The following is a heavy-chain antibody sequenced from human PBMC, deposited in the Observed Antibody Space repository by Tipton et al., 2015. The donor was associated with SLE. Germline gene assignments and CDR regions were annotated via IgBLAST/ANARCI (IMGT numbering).Heavy chain of an antibody. V-gene: IGHV3-43*01. J-gene: IGHJ4*02. Sequence: SLRLSCVASGFTFDDFTMHWVRQAPGKGLEWVGLIGWNGARTDYADSVKGRFTISKDNAKNSLYLQMNRLRAEDTAVYYCARATYGSSWYYWGQGTLVTVSS. CDR1: GFTFDDFT. CDR3: ARATYGSSWYY. D-gene: IGHD6-13*01. CDR2: IGWNGART.